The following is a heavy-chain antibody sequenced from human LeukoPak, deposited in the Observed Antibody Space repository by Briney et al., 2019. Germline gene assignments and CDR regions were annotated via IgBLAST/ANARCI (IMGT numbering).Heavy chain of an antibody. CDR2: IYTSGST. CDR1: GGSISSSSYY. CDR3: AKTKTDFWSTLRGATWFDP. V-gene: IGHV4-61*05. D-gene: IGHD3-3*01. Sequence: PSETLSLTCTVSGGSISSSSYYWGWIRQPPGKGLEWIGRIYTSGSTNYNPSLKSRVTMSVDTSKNQFSLKLSSVTAADTAVYYCAKTKTDFWSTLRGATWFDPWGQGTLVTVSS. J-gene: IGHJ5*02.